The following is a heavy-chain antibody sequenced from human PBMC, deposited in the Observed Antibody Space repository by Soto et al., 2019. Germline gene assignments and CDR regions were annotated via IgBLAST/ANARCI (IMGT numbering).Heavy chain of an antibody. CDR3: ATSPLMWSSNSFDP. CDR2: ISGYNGNT. J-gene: IGHJ5*02. CDR1: GYTFISYG. V-gene: IGHV1-18*01. D-gene: IGHD3-3*01. Sequence: QVQLVQSGGEVKKPGASVKVSCKASGYTFISYGITWVRQAPGQGLEWTGWISGYNGNTNYAQRFQGRVTMTTDTSTSTAYMELRSLRSDDTAVYYCATSPLMWSSNSFDPWGQGTLVTVSS.